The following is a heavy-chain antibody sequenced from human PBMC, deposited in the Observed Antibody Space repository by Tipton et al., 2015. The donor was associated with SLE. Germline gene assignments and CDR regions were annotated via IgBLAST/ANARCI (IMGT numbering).Heavy chain of an antibody. CDR2: IYTSGST. D-gene: IGHD6-13*01. J-gene: IGHJ4*02. V-gene: IGHV4-61*02. CDR1: GGSISSGSYY. CDR3: ARHRMMDSSSWAYYFDY. Sequence: TLSLTCTVSGGSISSGSYYWSWIRQPAGKGLEWIGRIYTSGSTNYNPSLKSRVTISVDTSKNQFSLKLSSVTAADTAVYYCARHRMMDSSSWAYYFDYWGQGTLVTVSS.